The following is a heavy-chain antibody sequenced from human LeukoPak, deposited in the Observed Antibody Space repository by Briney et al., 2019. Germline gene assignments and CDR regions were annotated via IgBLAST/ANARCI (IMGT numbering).Heavy chain of an antibody. J-gene: IGHJ1*01. D-gene: IGHD2-2*01. V-gene: IGHV4-34*01. CDR2: INHSGGT. CDR3: ARRAPGQRNFQH. CDR1: GGSFSGYY. Sequence: SETLSLTCAVYGGSFSGYYWSWIRQPPGEGLEWIGEINHSGGTNYNPSLKSRVTISVDTSKNQFSLKLSSVTAADTAVYYCARRAPGQRNFQHWGQGTLVTVSS.